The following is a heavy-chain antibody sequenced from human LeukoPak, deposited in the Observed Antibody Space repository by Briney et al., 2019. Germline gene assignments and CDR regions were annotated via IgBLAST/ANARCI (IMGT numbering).Heavy chain of an antibody. Sequence: ASVKVSCKASGYTFTSYYMHWVRQAPGQGLEWMGIINPSGGSTSYAQKFQGRVTMTRDTSTSTVYMELSSLRSEDTAVYYFARDQQAEAVAGSERYFQHWGQGTLVTVSS. V-gene: IGHV1-46*01. J-gene: IGHJ1*01. D-gene: IGHD6-19*01. CDR2: INPSGGST. CDR1: GYTFTSYY. CDR3: ARDQQAEAVAGSERYFQH.